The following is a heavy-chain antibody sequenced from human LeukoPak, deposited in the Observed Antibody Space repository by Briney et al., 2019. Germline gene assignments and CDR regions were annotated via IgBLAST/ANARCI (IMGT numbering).Heavy chain of an antibody. Sequence: GGSLRLSCVASGFIFSTYGMNWVRQAPGKGLEWVAVISYEGGNKDYSDSVKGRFTISRDNSKSTLYLQLNSLRAEDTAVYYCAREYCSGGSCRHDYWGQGTLVTVSS. CDR3: AREYCSGGSCRHDY. CDR2: ISYEGGNK. CDR1: GFIFSTYG. J-gene: IGHJ4*02. D-gene: IGHD2-15*01. V-gene: IGHV3-30*03.